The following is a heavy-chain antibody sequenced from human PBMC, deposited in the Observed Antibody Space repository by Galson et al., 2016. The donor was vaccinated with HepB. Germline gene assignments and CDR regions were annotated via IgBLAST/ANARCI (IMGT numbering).Heavy chain of an antibody. J-gene: IGHJ2*01. CDR2: SDYSGST. CDR1: GGSISSVGYY. V-gene: IGHV4-30-4*08. CDR3: ARETGTHWYFDL. D-gene: IGHD7-27*01. Sequence: TLSLTCSVSGGSISSVGYYWSWIRQPPGKGLEWIGYSDYSGSTYYNPSLKSRITISIDSSKNQFSLKVNSVTAADTAVYYCARETGTHWYFDLWGRGTPITVSS.